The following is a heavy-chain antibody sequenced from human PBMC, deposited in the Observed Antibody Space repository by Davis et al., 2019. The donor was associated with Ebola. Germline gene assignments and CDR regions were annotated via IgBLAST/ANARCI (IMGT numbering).Heavy chain of an antibody. CDR3: ARVPRGDEPYYYYGMDV. CDR2: ISAYNGNT. J-gene: IGHJ6*02. V-gene: IGHV1-18*01. D-gene: IGHD2-21*01. Sequence: AASVKVSCKASGYTFTSYDISWVRQAPGQGLEWMGWISAYNGNTNYAQKLQGRVTMTTDTSTSTAYMELRSLRSDDTAVYYCARVPRGDEPYYYYGMDVWGQGTTVTVSS. CDR1: GYTFTSYD.